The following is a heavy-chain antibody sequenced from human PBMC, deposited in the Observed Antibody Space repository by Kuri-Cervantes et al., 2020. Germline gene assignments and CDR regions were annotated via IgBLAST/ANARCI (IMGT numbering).Heavy chain of an antibody. J-gene: IGHJ4*02. Sequence: GESLKISCAASGFTFSNAWMSWVRQAPGKGLEWVCRIKSKTDGLTPDYAAPVKGRFTISRHDSKNTLYLQMNNLRTADTAVYCCAKGDDFWSGRAYDYWGPGTLVTVSS. D-gene: IGHD3-3*01. V-gene: IGHV3-15*01. CDR2: IKSKTDGLTP. CDR3: AKGDDFWSGRAYDY. CDR1: GFTFSNAW.